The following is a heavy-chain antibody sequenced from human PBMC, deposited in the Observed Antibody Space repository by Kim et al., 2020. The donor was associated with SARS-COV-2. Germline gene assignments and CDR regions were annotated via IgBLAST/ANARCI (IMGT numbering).Heavy chain of an antibody. V-gene: IGHV3-9*01. Sequence: GGSLRLSCLGSGFTFGGYGMHWVRRAPGKGLEWVAGISWNGNTLDYAGSVKGRFTISRDNAQNSLYLQMNSLSGDDTAVYYCARDSDVAVTGTRSCGMD. CDR2: ISWNGNTL. CDR1: GFTFGGYG. D-gene: IGHD6-19*01. CDR3: ARDSDVAVTGTRSCGMD. J-gene: IGHJ6*01.